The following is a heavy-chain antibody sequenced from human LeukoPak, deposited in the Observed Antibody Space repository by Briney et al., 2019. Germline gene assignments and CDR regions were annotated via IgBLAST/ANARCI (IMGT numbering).Heavy chain of an antibody. Sequence: GGSLRLSCAASGFTFSDNYMSWIRQAPGKGLEWVSYISSSGSIYYADSVKGRFTISRDNSKNSLYLQMNSLRAEDTAVYFCARGGVDYYGSGTYYLMYYFDYWGQGALVTVSS. CDR1: GFTFSDNY. CDR3: ARGGVDYYGSGTYYLMYYFDY. D-gene: IGHD3-10*01. V-gene: IGHV3-11*01. J-gene: IGHJ4*02. CDR2: ISSSGSI.